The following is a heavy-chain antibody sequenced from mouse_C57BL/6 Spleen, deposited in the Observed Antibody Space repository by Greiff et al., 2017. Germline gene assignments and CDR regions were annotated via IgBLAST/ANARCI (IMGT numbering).Heavy chain of an antibody. V-gene: IGHV1-64*01. CDR1: GYTFTSYW. J-gene: IGHJ2*01. D-gene: IGHD1-1*01. Sequence: QVQLKQPGAELVKPGASVKLSCKASGYTFTSYWMHWVKQRPGQGLEWIGMIHPNSGSTNYNEKFKGKATLTVDKSSSTAYMQLSSLTSEESAVYYCAKSPDSSYDYFDYWGQGTTLTVSS. CDR2: IHPNSGST. CDR3: AKSPDSSYDYFDY.